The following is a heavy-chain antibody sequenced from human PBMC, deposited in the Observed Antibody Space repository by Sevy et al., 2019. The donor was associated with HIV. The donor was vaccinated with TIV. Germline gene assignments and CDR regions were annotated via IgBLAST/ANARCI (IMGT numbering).Heavy chain of an antibody. J-gene: IGHJ5*02. CDR1: GGSISSYY. CDR3: ARTYFDWFPMGRYNWFDP. CDR2: IYYSGST. V-gene: IGHV4-59*01. D-gene: IGHD3-9*01. Sequence: SETLSLTCTVSGGSISSYYWSWIRQPPGKGLEWIGYIYYSGSTNYNPSLKSQVTISVDTSKNQFSLKLSSVTAADTAVYYCARTYFDWFPMGRYNWFDPWGQGTLVTVSS.